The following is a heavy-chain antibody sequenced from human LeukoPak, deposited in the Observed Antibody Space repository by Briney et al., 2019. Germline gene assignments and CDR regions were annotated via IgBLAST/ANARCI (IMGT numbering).Heavy chain of an antibody. V-gene: IGHV3-53*01. CDR2: IYSGGST. J-gene: IGHJ4*02. Sequence: GGSLRLSCAASEFTFGSYWMTWVRQAPGKGLEWVSVIYSGGSTYYADPVKGRFTISRDNSKNTLYLQMNSLRAEDTAVCYCVGGPGNFDYWGQGTLVTVSS. CDR1: EFTFGSYW. CDR3: VGGPGNFDY.